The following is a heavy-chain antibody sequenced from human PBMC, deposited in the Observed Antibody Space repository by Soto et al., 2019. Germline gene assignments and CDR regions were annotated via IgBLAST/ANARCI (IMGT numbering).Heavy chain of an antibody. J-gene: IGHJ2*01. CDR3: ARGGNTLRGWYFDL. D-gene: IGHD3-16*01. CDR2: IIPILGIA. Sequence: QVQLVQSGAEVKKPGSSVKVSCKASGGTFSSYTISWVRQAPGQGLEWMGRIIPILGIANYAQKFQGRVSITGDKSASTAYMELSSLRSEDTAVYYCARGGNTLRGWYFDLWGRGTLVTVSS. V-gene: IGHV1-69*02. CDR1: GGTFSSYT.